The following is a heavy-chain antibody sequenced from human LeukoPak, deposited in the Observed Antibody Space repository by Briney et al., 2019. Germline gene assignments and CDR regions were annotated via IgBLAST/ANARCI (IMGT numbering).Heavy chain of an antibody. CDR3: ARVYSSGWYPIGWYFDL. CDR1: GYTFTSYA. CDR2: INTNTGNP. D-gene: IGHD6-19*01. Sequence: ASVKVSCKASGYTFTSYAMNWVRQAPGQGLEWMRWINTNTGNPTYAQGFTGRFVFSLDTSVSTAYLQISSLKAEDTAVYYCARVYSSGWYPIGWYFDLWGRGTLVTVSS. J-gene: IGHJ2*01. V-gene: IGHV7-4-1*02.